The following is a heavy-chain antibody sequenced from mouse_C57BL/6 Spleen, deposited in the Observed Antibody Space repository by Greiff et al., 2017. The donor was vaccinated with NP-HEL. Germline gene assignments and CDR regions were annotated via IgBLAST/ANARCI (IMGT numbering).Heavy chain of an antibody. J-gene: IGHJ3*01. D-gene: IGHD4-1*01. CDR2: INPGSGGT. CDR3: AREGLTGTFAY. CDR1: GYAFTNYL. V-gene: IGHV1-54*01. Sequence: QVQLQQSGAELVRPGTSVKVSCKASGYAFTNYLIEWVKQRPGQGLEWIGVINPGSGGTNYNEKFKGKATLTADKSSSTAYMQLSSLTSEDSAVYFCAREGLTGTFAYWGQGTLVTVSA.